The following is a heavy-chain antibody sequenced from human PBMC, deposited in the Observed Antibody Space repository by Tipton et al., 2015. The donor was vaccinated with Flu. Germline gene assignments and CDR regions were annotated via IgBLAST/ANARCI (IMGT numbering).Heavy chain of an antibody. Sequence: TLSLTCTVSGGSISGYYWTWIRQPPGKGPEYIGYIHYSGSTKYNPSLKSRVTISADTSKNQFSLKLSSVTAADTAVYYCARHTPGRAYGDYDYWGQGTLVTVSS. CDR3: ARHTPGRAYGDYDY. V-gene: IGHV4-59*08. CDR1: GGSISGYY. D-gene: IGHD4-17*01. J-gene: IGHJ4*02. CDR2: IHYSGST.